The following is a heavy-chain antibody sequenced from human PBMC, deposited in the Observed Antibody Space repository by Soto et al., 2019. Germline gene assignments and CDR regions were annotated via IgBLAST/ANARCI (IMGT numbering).Heavy chain of an antibody. CDR2: ISAYNGNT. V-gene: IGHV1-18*01. Sequence: ASVKVSCKASGYTFTSYGISWVRQAPGQGLEWMGWISAYNGNTNYAQKLQGRVTMTTDTSTSTAYMELRSLRSDDTAVYYCARFGPGIAAAEDAFDIWGQGTMVTVSS. CDR3: ARFGPGIAAAEDAFDI. CDR1: GYTFTSYG. D-gene: IGHD6-13*01. J-gene: IGHJ3*02.